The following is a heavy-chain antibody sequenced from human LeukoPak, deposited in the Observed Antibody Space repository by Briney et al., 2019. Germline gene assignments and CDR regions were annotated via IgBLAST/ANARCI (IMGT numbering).Heavy chain of an antibody. CDR1: GYSISSGYY. CDR3: ARDSPPDY. J-gene: IGHJ4*02. V-gene: IGHV4-38-2*02. CDR2: IYHSGST. Sequence: SETLSLTCAVSGYSISSGYYWGWIRQPPGKGLEWIGSIYHSGSTYYNPSLKSRVTISVDTSKNQFSLKQSSVTAADTAVYYCARDSPPDYWGQGTLVTVSS.